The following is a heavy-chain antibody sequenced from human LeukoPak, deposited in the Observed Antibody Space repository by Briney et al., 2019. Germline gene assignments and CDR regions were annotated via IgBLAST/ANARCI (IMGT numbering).Heavy chain of an antibody. Sequence: GGSLRLSCAASGFTFSSYSMNWVRQAPGKGLEWVSSISSSSSYIYYADSVKGRFTISRDNAKNSLYLQMNSLRAEDTAVYYCARIGYSYGYRVGYFDYWGQGTLVTVSS. CDR2: ISSSSSYI. J-gene: IGHJ4*02. CDR3: ARIGYSYGYRVGYFDY. CDR1: GFTFSSYS. D-gene: IGHD5-18*01. V-gene: IGHV3-21*01.